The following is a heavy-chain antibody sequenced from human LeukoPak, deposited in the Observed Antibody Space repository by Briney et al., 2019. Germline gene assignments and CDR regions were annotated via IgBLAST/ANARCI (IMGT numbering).Heavy chain of an antibody. V-gene: IGHV3-23*01. CDR1: GFTFSSYA. CDR2: ISGSGGST. J-gene: IGHJ4*02. D-gene: IGHD3-22*01. CDR3: AKEVHDSSGYSADY. Sequence: PGGSLRLSCAASGFTFSSYAMSWVRQAPGKGLEWVSAISGSGGSTYYEDSVKGRFTISRDNSKNTLYLQMNSLRAEDTAVYYCAKEVHDSSGYSADYWGQGTLVTVSS.